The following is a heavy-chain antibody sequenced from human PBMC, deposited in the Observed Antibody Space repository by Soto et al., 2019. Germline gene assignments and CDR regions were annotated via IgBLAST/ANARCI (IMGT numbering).Heavy chain of an antibody. CDR2: IIPIFGTA. J-gene: IGHJ4*02. CDR1: GGTFSSYA. D-gene: IGHD3-22*01. CDR3: ARDSSGYYGRDLDY. Sequence: QVQLVQSGAEVKKPGSSVKVSCKASGGTFSSYAISWVRQAPGQGLEWMGGIIPIFGTANYAQKFQGRVTINADESPSTAYMGLSSPRSEDTAVYYCARDSSGYYGRDLDYWGQGTLVTVSS. V-gene: IGHV1-69*01.